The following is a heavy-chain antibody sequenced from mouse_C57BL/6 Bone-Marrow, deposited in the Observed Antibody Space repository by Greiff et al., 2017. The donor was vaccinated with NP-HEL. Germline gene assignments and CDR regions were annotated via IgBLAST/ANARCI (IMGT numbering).Heavy chain of an antibody. CDR1: GFSLTSYG. Sequence: QVQLKQSGPGLVQPSQSLSITCTVSGFSLTSYGVHWVRQSPGKGLEWLGVIWSGGSTDYNAAFISRLSISKDNSKSQVFFKMNSLQADDTAIYYCARKASSYYDYDRAMDYWGQGTSVTVSS. CDR2: IWSGGST. D-gene: IGHD2-4*01. J-gene: IGHJ4*01. V-gene: IGHV2-2*01. CDR3: ARKASSYYDYDRAMDY.